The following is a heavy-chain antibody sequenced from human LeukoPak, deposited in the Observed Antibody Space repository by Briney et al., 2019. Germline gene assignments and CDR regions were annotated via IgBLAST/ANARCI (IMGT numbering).Heavy chain of an antibody. V-gene: IGHV1-2*02. CDR3: ARDWTRLWFGEEAFDY. Sequence: RASVKVSFKASGYTFTGYYMHWVRQAPGQGLEWMGWINPNSGGTNYAQKFQGRVTMTRDTSISTAYMELSRLRSEDTAVYYCARDWTRLWFGEEAFDYWGQGTLVTVSS. J-gene: IGHJ4*02. CDR2: INPNSGGT. D-gene: IGHD3-10*01. CDR1: GYTFTGYY.